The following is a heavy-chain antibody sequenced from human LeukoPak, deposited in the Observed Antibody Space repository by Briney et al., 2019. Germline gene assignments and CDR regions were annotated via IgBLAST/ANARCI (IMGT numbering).Heavy chain of an antibody. Sequence: ASVKVSCKASGYTFTGYYMHWVRQAPGQGLEWMGWINPNSGGTNYAQKFQGRVTMTRDTSISTAYMELSRLRSDDTAVYYCARDDSRVVVVPATIEGADASDIWGQGTMVTVSS. CDR2: INPNSGGT. D-gene: IGHD2-2*01. J-gene: IGHJ3*02. V-gene: IGHV1-2*02. CDR1: GYTFTGYY. CDR3: ARDDSRVVVVPATIEGADASDI.